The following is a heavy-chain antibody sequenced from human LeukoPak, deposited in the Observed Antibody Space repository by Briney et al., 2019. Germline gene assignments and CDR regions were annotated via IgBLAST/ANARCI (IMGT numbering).Heavy chain of an antibody. CDR3: AREVRGVAPGDY. V-gene: IGHV3-33*01. D-gene: IGHD3-10*01. J-gene: IGHJ4*02. CDR2: IWYDGSNK. Sequence: GRSLRLSCAAAGFTFSSYGMHWVRQAPGKGLEWVAVIWYDGSNKYYADSVKGRFTISRDNSKNTLYLQMNSLRAEDTAVYYCAREVRGVAPGDYWGQGTLVTVSS. CDR1: GFTFSSYG.